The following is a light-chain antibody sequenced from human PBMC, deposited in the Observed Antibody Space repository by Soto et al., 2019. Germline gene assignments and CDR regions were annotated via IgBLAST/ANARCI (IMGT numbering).Light chain of an antibody. Sequence: QSALTQPPSVSEAPGQRVTISCTGSSSSVGTAYDVNWYQHLPGTAPKLLIYGSTHRPSGVPDRFSGSKSGTSASLAITGLQAEDAADYYCQSYDSSLSGSVVFGGGTKLTVL. V-gene: IGLV1-40*01. CDR2: GST. CDR3: QSYDSSLSGSVV. CDR1: SSSVGTAYD. J-gene: IGLJ2*01.